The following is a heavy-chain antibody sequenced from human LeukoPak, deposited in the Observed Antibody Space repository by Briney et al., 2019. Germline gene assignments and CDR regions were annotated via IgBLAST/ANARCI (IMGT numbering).Heavy chain of an antibody. CDR2: ISGSGGST. J-gene: IGHJ6*02. CDR3: AREINYVGWCYGMDV. Sequence: GGSLRLSCAASGFTFSSYAMSWVRQAPGKGLEWVSAISGSGGSTYYADSVKGRFTISRDNSKNTLYLQMNSLRAEDTAVYYCAREINYVGWCYGMDVWGQGTTVTVSS. V-gene: IGHV3-23*01. CDR1: GFTFSSYA. D-gene: IGHD4-4*01.